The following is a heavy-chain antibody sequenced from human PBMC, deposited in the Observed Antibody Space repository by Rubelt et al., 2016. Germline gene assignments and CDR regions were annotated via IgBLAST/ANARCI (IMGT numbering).Heavy chain of an antibody. CDR3: ARHEQQLAAFDI. J-gene: IGHJ3*02. D-gene: IGHD6-13*01. CDR2: AYYSGNA. Sequence: QVQLQERGAGLLKPSETLSLTCAVYGGSFSGFYWGWIRQSPGRGLEWIGNAYYSGNAYYNPSLKSRVTISVDTSKDQLSLKLSSVTAADTAVYYCARHEQQLAAFDIWGPGTMVTVSS. V-gene: IGHV4-34*02. CDR1: GGSFSGFY.